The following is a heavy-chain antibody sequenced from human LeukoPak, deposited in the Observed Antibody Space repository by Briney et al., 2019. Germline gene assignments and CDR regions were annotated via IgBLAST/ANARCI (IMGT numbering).Heavy chain of an antibody. CDR1: GFTFSSYS. J-gene: IGHJ4*02. Sequence: GRSLRLSCAASGFTFSSYSMNWVRQAPGKGLEWVSSISSSSSYIYYADSVKGRFTISRDNAKNSLYLQMNSLRAEDTAVYYCARAPRGPDWLLSAGDYWGQGTLVTVSS. CDR3: ARAPRGPDWLLSAGDY. D-gene: IGHD3/OR15-3a*01. V-gene: IGHV3-21*01. CDR2: ISSSSSYI.